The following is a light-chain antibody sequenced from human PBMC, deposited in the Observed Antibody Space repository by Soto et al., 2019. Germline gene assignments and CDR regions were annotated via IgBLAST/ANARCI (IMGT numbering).Light chain of an antibody. V-gene: IGLV7-43*01. CDR3: LLYYGATQRV. J-gene: IGLJ1*01. CDR2: STS. CDR1: TGAVTSGHH. Sequence: QAVVTQEPSLTVSPGGTVTLTCASSTGAVTSGHHPNWFQQKPGQAPRTLIYSTSSKNSWTPARFSGSLLGGKAALTLSGVQTEDEAEYYCLLYYGATQRVFGAGTKLTVL.